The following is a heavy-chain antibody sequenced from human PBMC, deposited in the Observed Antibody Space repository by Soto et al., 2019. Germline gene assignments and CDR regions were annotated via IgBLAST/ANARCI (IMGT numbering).Heavy chain of an antibody. Sequence: SETLSLTYAVYGGSFSGYYWSWIRQPPGKGLEWIGEINYSGSTNYNPSLKSRVTISVDTSKNQFSLKLSSVTAADTAVYYCARQMADYGDLGFDYWGQGTLVTAPQ. CDR2: INYSGST. J-gene: IGHJ4*02. CDR3: ARQMADYGDLGFDY. V-gene: IGHV4-34*01. D-gene: IGHD4-17*01. CDR1: GGSFSGYY.